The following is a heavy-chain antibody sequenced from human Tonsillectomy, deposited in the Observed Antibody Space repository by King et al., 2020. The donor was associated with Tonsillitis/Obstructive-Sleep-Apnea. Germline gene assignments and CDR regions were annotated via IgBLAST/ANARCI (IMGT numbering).Heavy chain of an antibody. Sequence: VQLLESGGGFVQPGGSLRLSCAASGFTFSIYALAWVRQAPGKGLEWVSGISGGGGRTYYAESVKGRFTISRDNSKNTLYLQMKSLRAEDTAVYYCAKKSARGGDDSESYYDYYYYYMDVWGKGTTVTVSS. CDR2: ISGGGGRT. CDR3: AKKSARGGDDSESYYDYYYYYMDV. CDR1: GFTFSIYA. J-gene: IGHJ6*03. V-gene: IGHV3-23*01. D-gene: IGHD3-10*01.